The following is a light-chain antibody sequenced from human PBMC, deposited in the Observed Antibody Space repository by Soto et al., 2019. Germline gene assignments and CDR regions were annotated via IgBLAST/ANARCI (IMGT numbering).Light chain of an antibody. CDR2: DVS. CDR3: SSYASTSVLEV. V-gene: IGLV2-14*03. J-gene: IGLJ1*01. CDR1: SSDVGGHTF. Sequence: QSALTQPASVSGSPGQSVTISCTGTSSDVGGHTFVSWYQQHPDKAPKLIISDVSHRPSGVSNRFSGSKSGNTASLTISGLQAEDEADYYCSSYASTSVLEVFGTGTKLTVL.